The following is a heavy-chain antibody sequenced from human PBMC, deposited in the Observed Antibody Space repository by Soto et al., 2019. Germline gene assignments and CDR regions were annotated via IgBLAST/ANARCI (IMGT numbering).Heavy chain of an antibody. CDR3: GFLPEPYSYGRPPYYYGMDV. V-gene: IGHV1-69*02. D-gene: IGHD5-18*01. CDR1: GGTFSSYT. CDR2: IIPILGIA. J-gene: IGHJ6*02. Sequence: ASVKVSCKASGGTFSSYTISWVRQAPGQGLEWMGRIIPILGIANYAQKFQGRVTITADKSTSTAYMELSSLRSEDTAVYYCGFLPEPYSYGRPPYYYGMDVWGQGTTVNVSS.